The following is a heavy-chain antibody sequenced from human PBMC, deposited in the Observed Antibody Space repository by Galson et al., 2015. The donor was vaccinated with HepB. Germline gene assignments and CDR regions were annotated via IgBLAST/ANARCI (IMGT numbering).Heavy chain of an antibody. CDR1: GYTFTSYG. CDR2: ISAYNGNT. Sequence: SVKVSCKASGYTFTSYGISWVRQAPGQGLEWMGWISAYNGNTNYAQKLQGRVTMTTDTSTSTAYMELRSLRSDDTAVYYCARDIPEYFDWLLSPDDAFDIWGQGTMVTVSS. CDR3: ARDIPEYFDWLLSPDDAFDI. V-gene: IGHV1-18*01. J-gene: IGHJ3*02. D-gene: IGHD3-9*01.